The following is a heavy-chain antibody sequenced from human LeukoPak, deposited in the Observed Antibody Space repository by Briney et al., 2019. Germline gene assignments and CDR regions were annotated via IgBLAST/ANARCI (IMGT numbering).Heavy chain of an antibody. J-gene: IGHJ5*02. CDR3: AREAHSGSYVNWFDP. Sequence: ASVKVSCKASGYTFTGYYMHWVRQAPGQGLEWMGWINPNSGGTNYAQKFQGRVTMTRDTPISTAYMELSRLRSDDTAVYYCAREAHSGSYVNWFDPWGQGTLVTVSS. V-gene: IGHV1-2*02. CDR2: INPNSGGT. D-gene: IGHD1-26*01. CDR1: GYTFTGYY.